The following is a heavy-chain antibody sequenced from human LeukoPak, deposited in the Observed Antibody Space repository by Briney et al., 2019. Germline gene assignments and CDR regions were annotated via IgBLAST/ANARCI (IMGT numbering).Heavy chain of an antibody. V-gene: IGHV4-59*01. CDR2: IYYSGST. J-gene: IGHJ4*02. CDR1: GGSISSYY. D-gene: IGHD3-10*01. CDR3: ARVGWFGEYSY. Sequence: PETLSLTCTVSGGSISSYYWSWIRQPPGKGLEWIGYIYYSGSTNYNPSLKSRVTISVDTSKNQFSLKLSSVTAADTAVYYCARVGWFGEYSYWGQGTLVTVSS.